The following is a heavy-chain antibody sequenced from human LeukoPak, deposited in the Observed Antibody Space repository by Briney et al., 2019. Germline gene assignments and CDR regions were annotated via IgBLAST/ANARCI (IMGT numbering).Heavy chain of an antibody. J-gene: IGHJ4*02. V-gene: IGHV4-59*01. CDR2: IYYSGRT. CDR3: ARGQKYRNGYTVTELGSGYFDY. CDR1: GGSISSYY. Sequence: KTSETLSLTCCGSGGSISSYYWSWIRQPPGKGLEWIGYIYYSGRTNYNPSLKSRVTISVDTSKNQFSLTLSSVTAADTAVYYCARGQKYRNGYTVTELGSGYFDYWGQGTLVTVSS. D-gene: IGHD5-18*01.